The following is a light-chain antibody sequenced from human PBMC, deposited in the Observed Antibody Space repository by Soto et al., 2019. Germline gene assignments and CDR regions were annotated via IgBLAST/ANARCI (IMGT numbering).Light chain of an antibody. V-gene: IGKV3D-15*01. Sequence: EIVMTQSPGTLSVSPGERATLSCGASQSVSTNLAWYQQKPGQAPRLLIYGASTRATGIPARFSGSGPGTDFTLTISSLQSEDFAVYYCQQYHNWVTFGGGTKVDIK. CDR2: GAS. CDR3: QQYHNWVT. J-gene: IGKJ4*01. CDR1: QSVSTN.